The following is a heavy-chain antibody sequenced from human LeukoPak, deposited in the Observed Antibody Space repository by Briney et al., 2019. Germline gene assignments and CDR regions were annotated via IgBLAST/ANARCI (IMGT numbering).Heavy chain of an antibody. D-gene: IGHD2-8*01. CDR2: ISYDGNHK. J-gene: IGHJ4*02. CDR3: ARGRLYPDY. CDR1: GFTFSSFD. V-gene: IGHV3-30*04. Sequence: GRSVRLSCAAYGFTFSSFDMLWVRQAPGEGLEWVAVISYDGNHKYYADSVKGRFTISRDNSKNTLYLQMNSLRADDTAVSYCARGRLYPDYWGQGTLVTVSS.